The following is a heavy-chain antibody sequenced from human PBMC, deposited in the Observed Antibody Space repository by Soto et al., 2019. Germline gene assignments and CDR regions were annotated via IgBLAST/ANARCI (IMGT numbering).Heavy chain of an antibody. V-gene: IGHV3-23*01. D-gene: IGHD3-3*01. CDR2: ISGSGGST. CDR1: GFTFSSYA. CDR3: ANLRFWEWTYFDY. Sequence: EVQLLESGGGLVQPGGSLRLSCAASGFTFSSYAMSWVRQAPGKGLEWVSAISGSGGSTYYEDSVKGRFTISRDNSKNTLYLQMNSLRAEDTAVYYCANLRFWEWTYFDYWGQGTLGTVSS. J-gene: IGHJ4*02.